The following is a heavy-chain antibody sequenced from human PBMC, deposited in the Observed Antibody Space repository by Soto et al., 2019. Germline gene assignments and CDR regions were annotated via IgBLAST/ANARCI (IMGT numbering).Heavy chain of an antibody. CDR1: GFTFSSYA. V-gene: IGHV3-30-3*01. J-gene: IGHJ6*02. Sequence: QVQLVESGGGVVQPGRSLRLSCAASGFTFSSYAMHWVRQAPGKGLEWVAVISYDGSNKYYADSVKGRFTISRDNSKNXXYLQMNSLRAEDTAVYYCARRQGSGYDHYYYGMDVWGQGTTVTVSS. D-gene: IGHD5-12*01. CDR2: ISYDGSNK. CDR3: ARRQGSGYDHYYYGMDV.